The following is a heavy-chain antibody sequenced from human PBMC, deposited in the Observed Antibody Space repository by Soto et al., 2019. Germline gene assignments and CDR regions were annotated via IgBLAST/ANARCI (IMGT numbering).Heavy chain of an antibody. CDR3: ASTYSTSWYWFDP. Sequence: QVTVKESGPVLVKPTETLTLTCTVSGFSLSNAGLGVSWIRQPPGKALEWLAHIFSNDEKSYSTSLKSRLTISKDGSKSQVVLIMTNMDPVDTATYYCASTYSTSWYWFDPWGQGTLVTVSS. CDR1: GFSLSNAGLG. J-gene: IGHJ5*02. V-gene: IGHV2-26*04. D-gene: IGHD6-13*01. CDR2: IFSNDEK.